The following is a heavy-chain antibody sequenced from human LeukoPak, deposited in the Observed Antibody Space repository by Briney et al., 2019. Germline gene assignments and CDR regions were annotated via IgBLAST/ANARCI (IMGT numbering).Heavy chain of an antibody. D-gene: IGHD6-19*01. V-gene: IGHV1-2*02. Sequence: ASVKVSCKASGYTFTSYYMHWVRQAPGQGLEWMGWINPNSGGTNYAQKFQGRVTMTRDTSISTAYMELSRLRSDDTAVYYCARAIAVNYSSYGMDVGAQGPTVPVP. CDR3: ARAIAVNYSSYGMDV. CDR1: GYTFTSYY. CDR2: INPNSGGT. J-gene: IGHJ6*02.